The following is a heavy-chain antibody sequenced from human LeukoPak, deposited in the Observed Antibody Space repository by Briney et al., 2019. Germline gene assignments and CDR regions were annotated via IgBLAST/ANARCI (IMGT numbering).Heavy chain of an antibody. CDR3: AGTDGSGSKNYFDY. V-gene: IGHV3-23*01. D-gene: IGHD3-10*01. CDR1: EFTFSNFA. Sequence: PGGSLRLSCAASEFTFSNFAMSWVRQAPGKGLEWVSTISGSGDNTYYADSVKGRFTISRDNSKNTLYLQMNSLRAEDTAVYYCAGTDGSGSKNYFDYWGQGTLVTVSS. J-gene: IGHJ4*02. CDR2: ISGSGDNT.